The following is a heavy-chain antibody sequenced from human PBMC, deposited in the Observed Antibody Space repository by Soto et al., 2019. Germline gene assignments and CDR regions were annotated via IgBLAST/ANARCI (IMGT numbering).Heavy chain of an antibody. D-gene: IGHD3-22*01. CDR3: AKGKARYYYDSSGYYYENY. V-gene: IGHV3-23*01. Sequence: PGGSLRLSCAASGFTFSSYAMSWVRQAPGKGLEWVSAISGSGGSTYYADSVKGRFTISRDNSKNTLYLQMNSLRAEDTAVYYCAKGKARYYYDSSGYYYENYWGQGTLVTVS. J-gene: IGHJ4*02. CDR2: ISGSGGST. CDR1: GFTFSSYA.